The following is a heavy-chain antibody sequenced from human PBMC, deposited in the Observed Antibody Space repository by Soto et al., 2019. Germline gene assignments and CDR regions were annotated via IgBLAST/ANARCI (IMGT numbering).Heavy chain of an antibody. Sequence: PSETLSLTCTVSGGSISSGGYYWSWIRQHPGKGLEWIGYIYYSGSTYYNPSLKSRVTISVDTSKNQFSLKLSSVTAADTAVYYCARVPYYYDSSGYYFGWFDPWGQGTLVTVSS. V-gene: IGHV4-31*03. J-gene: IGHJ5*02. D-gene: IGHD3-22*01. CDR3: ARVPYYYDSSGYYFGWFDP. CDR1: GGSISSGGYY. CDR2: IYYSGST.